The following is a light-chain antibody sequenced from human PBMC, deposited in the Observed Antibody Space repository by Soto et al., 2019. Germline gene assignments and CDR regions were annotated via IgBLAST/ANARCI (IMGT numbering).Light chain of an antibody. CDR2: AAS. Sequence: DIQMTQSHSSLSVSVGDRVTITCRASQSIGGFLNWYQQKLGKAPKLLIYAASSLQSGVPSRFSGSGSGTDFTLTISRLQPEDFATYYCQQSYSTPLTFGGGTKVEI. V-gene: IGKV1-39*01. CDR1: QSIGGF. J-gene: IGKJ4*01. CDR3: QQSYSTPLT.